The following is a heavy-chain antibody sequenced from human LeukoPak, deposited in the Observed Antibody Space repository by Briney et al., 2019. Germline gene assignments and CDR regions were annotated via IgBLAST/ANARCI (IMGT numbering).Heavy chain of an antibody. CDR1: GGTFSSYA. V-gene: IGHV1-69*13. CDR2: IIPIFGTA. Sequence: SVKVSCKASGGTFSSYAISWVRQAPGQGLEWMGGIIPIFGTANYAQKFQGRVTITADESTSTAYMELSSLRSEDTAVYYCAEAGSQTHYYDSSGYPYYYYGMDVWGQGTTVTVSS. CDR3: AEAGSQTHYYDSSGYPYYYYGMDV. J-gene: IGHJ6*02. D-gene: IGHD3-22*01.